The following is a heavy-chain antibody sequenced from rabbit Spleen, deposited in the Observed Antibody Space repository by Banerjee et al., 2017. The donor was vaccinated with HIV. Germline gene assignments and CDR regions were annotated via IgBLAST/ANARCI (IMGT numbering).Heavy chain of an antibody. D-gene: IGHD8-1*01. CDR2: IAGGSSAFT. J-gene: IGHJ6*01. CDR3: ARDTGSSFSSYGMDL. CDR1: GFSFSSSDY. Sequence: QSLEESGGGLVKPEGSLKLSCTASGFSFSSSDYMCWVRQAPGKGLEWISCIAGGSSAFTYSATWAKGRFTISKTSSTTVTLQMTSLTVADTATYFCARDTGSSFSSYGMDLWGPGTLVTVS. V-gene: IGHV1S40*01.